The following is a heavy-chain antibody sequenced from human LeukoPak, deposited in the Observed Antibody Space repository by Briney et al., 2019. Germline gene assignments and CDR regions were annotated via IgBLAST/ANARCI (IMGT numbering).Heavy chain of an antibody. V-gene: IGHV3-7*03. CDR2: IKQDGSEK. J-gene: IGHJ4*02. CDR1: GFTFSSYA. CDR3: ARDGYYYGSGSALGY. Sequence: GGSLRLSCAASGFTFSSYAMSWVRQAPGKGLEWVANIKQDGSEKYYVDSVKGRFTISRDNAKNSLYLQMNNLRAEDTAVYYCARDGYYYGSGSALGYWGQGTLVTVSS. D-gene: IGHD3-10*01.